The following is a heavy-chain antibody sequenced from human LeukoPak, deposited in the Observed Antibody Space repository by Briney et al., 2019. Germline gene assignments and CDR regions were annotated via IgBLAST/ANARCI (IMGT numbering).Heavy chain of an antibody. V-gene: IGHV4-34*01. Sequence: PSETLSLTCAVYGGSFSGYYWSWIRQPPGKGLEWIGEINHSGSTNYNPSLKSRVTISVDTSKNQFSLKLSSVTAADTAVYYCARDIRHTLDYWGQGTLVTVSS. CDR2: INHSGST. CDR1: GGSFSGYY. CDR3: ARDIRHTLDY. J-gene: IGHJ4*02. D-gene: IGHD3-3*02.